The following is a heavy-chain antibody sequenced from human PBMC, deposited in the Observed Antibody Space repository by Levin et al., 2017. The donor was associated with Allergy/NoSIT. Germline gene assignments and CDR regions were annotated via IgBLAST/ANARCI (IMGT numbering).Heavy chain of an antibody. J-gene: IGHJ6*03. V-gene: IGHV1-69*02. CDR3: ARSIAVAGRGYYYYYYMDV. CDR2: IIPILGIA. D-gene: IGHD6-19*01. CDR1: GGTFSSYT. Sequence: ASVKVSCKASGGTFSSYTISWVRQAPGQGLEWMGRIIPILGIANYAQKFQGRVTITADKSTSTAYMELSSLRSEDTAVYYCARSIAVAGRGYYYYYYMDVWGKGTTVTVSS.